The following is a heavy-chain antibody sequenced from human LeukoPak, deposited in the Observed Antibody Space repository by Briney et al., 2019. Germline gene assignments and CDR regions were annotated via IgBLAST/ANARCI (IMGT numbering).Heavy chain of an antibody. CDR1: AFTFSAYG. V-gene: IGHV3-23*01. Sequence: PGGSLRLSCAASAFTFSAYGMSWVRQVPGKGLEWVSGIDYIGGKKYYVDSVKGRFTISRDNSNNMMYLQMNGLRAEDTALYYCAKDISNDSSGGGAFDIWGQGTMVTVSS. J-gene: IGHJ3*02. CDR3: AKDISNDSSGGGAFDI. CDR2: IDYIGGKK. D-gene: IGHD3-22*01.